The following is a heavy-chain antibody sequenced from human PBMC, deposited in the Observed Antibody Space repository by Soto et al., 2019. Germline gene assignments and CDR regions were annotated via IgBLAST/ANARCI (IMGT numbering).Heavy chain of an antibody. Sequence: QVQLVESGGGVVQPGRSLRLSCAAAGFTFRTYPIHWVRQAPGKGLAWVAVITSDGNNKYYADSVKGRFTISRDNSKKTVYLQMNSLRTDDTAVFYCTRGSVSGLSIDYWGQGTLVTVSS. V-gene: IGHV3-30-3*01. CDR2: ITSDGNNK. J-gene: IGHJ4*02. CDR1: GFTFRTYP. CDR3: TRGSVSGLSIDY. D-gene: IGHD6-19*01.